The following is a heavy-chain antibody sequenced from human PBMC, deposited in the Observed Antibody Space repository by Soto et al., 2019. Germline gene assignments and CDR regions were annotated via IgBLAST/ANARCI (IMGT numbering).Heavy chain of an antibody. CDR3: ARGTGNSDGSGPFEYGMDV. D-gene: IGHD3-10*01. CDR2: ITYTGST. CDR1: GGPVGSGAYY. J-gene: IGHJ6*02. Sequence: PSETLSLTCTVSGGPVGSGAYYWSWVRQHPGKGLEWIGYITYTGSTYYNPSLKSRVIISADKSKNQFPLKLSSVTAADTAVYYCARGTGNSDGSGPFEYGMDVWGQGTTVTVSS. V-gene: IGHV4-31*03.